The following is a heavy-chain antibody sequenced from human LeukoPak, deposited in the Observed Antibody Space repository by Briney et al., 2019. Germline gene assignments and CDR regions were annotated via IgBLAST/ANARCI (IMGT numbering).Heavy chain of an antibody. CDR3: ASSHDSSGND. D-gene: IGHD3-22*01. Sequence: GGSLRLSCVASGFSFSSYWMAWVRQAPGKGLEWAANIKYDGSLKFYVDSVKGRFTISRDNAKNSLYLEMNSLRADDTAVYFCASSHDSSGNDWGQGTMVTVSS. V-gene: IGHV3-7*01. CDR1: GFSFSSYW. J-gene: IGHJ4*02. CDR2: IKYDGSLK.